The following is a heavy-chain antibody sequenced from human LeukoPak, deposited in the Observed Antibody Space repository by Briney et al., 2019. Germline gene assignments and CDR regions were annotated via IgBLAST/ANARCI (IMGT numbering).Heavy chain of an antibody. CDR2: ISSSGSTI. J-gene: IGHJ4*02. V-gene: IGHV3-48*03. Sequence: PGGSLRLSCAASGFTFSSYEMNWVRQAPGKGLEWVSYISSSGSTIYYADSVKGRFTISRDNAKNSLYLQMNSLRAEDTAVYYCASQTSSGWSFDYWGQGTLVTVSS. D-gene: IGHD6-19*01. CDR3: ASQTSSGWSFDY. CDR1: GFTFSSYE.